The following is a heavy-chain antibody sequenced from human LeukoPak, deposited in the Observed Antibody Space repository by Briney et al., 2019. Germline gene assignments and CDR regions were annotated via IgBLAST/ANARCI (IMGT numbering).Heavy chain of an antibody. D-gene: IGHD1-14*01. V-gene: IGHV3-30*03. J-gene: IGHJ4*02. CDR2: ISDDGRNK. CDR1: GFTFNNYG. Sequence: PGRSLRLSCAASGFTFNNYGMHYVRQAPGKGLEWVAVISDDGRNKNYADSVKGRFTISRDNAMTSLYLQMNSLRDEDTAVYYCARDYNQGVLADYWGQGTLVTVSS. CDR3: ARDYNQGVLADY.